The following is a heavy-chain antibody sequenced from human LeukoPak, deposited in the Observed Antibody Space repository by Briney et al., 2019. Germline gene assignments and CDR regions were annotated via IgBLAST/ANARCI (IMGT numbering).Heavy chain of an antibody. CDR2: IYYSGST. D-gene: IGHD1-7*01. J-gene: IGHJ4*02. CDR3: ARRGTGTTPYFDY. Sequence: PSETLSLTCTVSGGSISSSSYYWAWIRQPPGKGLEWIGSIYYSGSTYYNPSLKSRVTISVDTSKNQFSLKLSSVTAADTAVYFCARRGTGTTPYFDYRGQGTLVTVSS. V-gene: IGHV4-39*01. CDR1: GGSISSSSYY.